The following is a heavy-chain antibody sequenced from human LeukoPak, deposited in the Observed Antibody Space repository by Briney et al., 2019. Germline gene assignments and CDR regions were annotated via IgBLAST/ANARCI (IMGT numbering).Heavy chain of an antibody. CDR2: ISSSSSYI. Sequence: GGSLRLSCAASGFTFSSYSMNWVRQAPGKGLEWVSSISSSSSYIYYADSVKGRFTISRDNAKNSLYLQMNSLRAEDTAVYYCAKDLISPDAFDIWGQGTMVTVSS. V-gene: IGHV3-21*01. J-gene: IGHJ3*02. CDR3: AKDLISPDAFDI. CDR1: GFTFSSYS. D-gene: IGHD3/OR15-3a*01.